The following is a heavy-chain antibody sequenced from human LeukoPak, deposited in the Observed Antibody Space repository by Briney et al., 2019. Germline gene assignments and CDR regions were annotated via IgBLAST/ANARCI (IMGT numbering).Heavy chain of an antibody. J-gene: IGHJ4*02. CDR2: ISSSGSTI. CDR1: GFTFSSYE. D-gene: IGHD3-3*01. CDR3: ARTYPDYDFWSGYYRGAYYFDY. V-gene: IGHV3-48*03. Sequence: GGSLRLSCAASGFTFSSYEMNWVRQAPGKGLEWVSHISSSGSTIYYADSVKGRFTISRDNAKNSLYLQMNSLRAEDTAVYYCARTYPDYDFWSGYYRGAYYFDYWGQGTLVTVSS.